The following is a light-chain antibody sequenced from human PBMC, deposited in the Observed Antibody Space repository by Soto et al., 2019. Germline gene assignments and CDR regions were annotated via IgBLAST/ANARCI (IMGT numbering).Light chain of an antibody. Sequence: AIRMTQSPSSFSASTGDRVTITCRASQGISSYLAWYQQKPGKAPKLLIYAASTLQSGVPSRFSGSVSGTHFTLTISCLQSEDFATYYCQQYYSYPALTFGGGTKVEIK. CDR1: QGISSY. CDR2: AAS. V-gene: IGKV1-8*01. CDR3: QQYYSYPALT. J-gene: IGKJ4*01.